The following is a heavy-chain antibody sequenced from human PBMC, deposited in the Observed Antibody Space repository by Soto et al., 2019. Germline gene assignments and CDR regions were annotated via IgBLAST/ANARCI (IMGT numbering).Heavy chain of an antibody. CDR3: ARGSRRGYCSSTSCYGDGMDV. J-gene: IGHJ6*02. Sequence: SETLSLTCTVSGGSISSYYWSWIRQPAGKGLEWIGRIYTSGSTNYNPSLKSRVTMSVDTSKNQFSLKLSSVTAADTAVYYCARGSRRGYCSSTSCYGDGMDVWGQGTTVTVSS. CDR2: IYTSGST. V-gene: IGHV4-4*07. CDR1: GGSISSYY. D-gene: IGHD2-2*01.